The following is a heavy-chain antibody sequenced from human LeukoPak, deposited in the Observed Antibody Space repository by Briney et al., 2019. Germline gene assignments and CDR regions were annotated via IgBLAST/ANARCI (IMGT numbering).Heavy chain of an antibody. J-gene: IGHJ4*02. CDR3: ARSGQGSSSSLHCMDY. V-gene: IGHV3-30-3*01. CDR1: GFTFSSYA. CDR2: ISYDGSNK. D-gene: IGHD6-6*01. Sequence: GGSLRLSCAASGFTFSSYAMHWVRQAPGKGLEWVAVISYDGSNKYYADSVKGRFTISRDNSKNTLYLQMNSLRAEDTAVYYCARSGQGSSSSLHCMDYWGQRTLVTVSS.